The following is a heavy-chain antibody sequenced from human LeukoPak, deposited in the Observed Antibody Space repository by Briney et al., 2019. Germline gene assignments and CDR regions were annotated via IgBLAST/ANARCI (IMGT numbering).Heavy chain of an antibody. Sequence: SETLSLTCTVSGGSISSGTYYWGWIRQLPGKGLEWIGYIYYSGTTYYNPSLKSRLTISVDTSENQFSLHLTSVTAADTAVYCCARTSHGSGSYYDRWGQGTLVTVSS. V-gene: IGHV4-31*03. J-gene: IGHJ4*02. CDR2: IYYSGTT. CDR1: GGSISSGTYY. D-gene: IGHD3-10*01. CDR3: ARTSHGSGSYYDR.